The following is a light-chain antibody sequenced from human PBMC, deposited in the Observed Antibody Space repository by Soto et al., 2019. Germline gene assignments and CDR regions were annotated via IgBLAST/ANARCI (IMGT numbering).Light chain of an antibody. CDR1: QDISRW. Sequence: DIQMTQSPPPLRASAGDIVTITPRASQDISRWLACYQQKPGKAPVLLIYDASTLQGGVPSRFSGTGSGTEFTLTISSLQPEDFATYDCQQYNAYYSFGQGTKVDIK. CDR3: QQYNAYYS. J-gene: IGKJ2*03. CDR2: DAS. V-gene: IGKV1-5*01.